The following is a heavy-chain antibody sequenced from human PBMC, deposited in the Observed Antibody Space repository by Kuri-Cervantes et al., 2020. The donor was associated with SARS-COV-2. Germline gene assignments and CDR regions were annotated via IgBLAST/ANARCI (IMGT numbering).Heavy chain of an antibody. V-gene: IGHV4-61*02. J-gene: IGHJ3*02. CDR2: IYTSGST. CDR1: GGSISSGGYS. CDR3: ARGRADI. Sequence: SQTLSLTCAVSGGSISSGGYSWSWIRQPAGKGLEWIGRIYTSGSTNYNPSLKSRVTISVDTSKNQFSLKLSSVTAADTAVYYCARGRADIWGQGTMVTVSS.